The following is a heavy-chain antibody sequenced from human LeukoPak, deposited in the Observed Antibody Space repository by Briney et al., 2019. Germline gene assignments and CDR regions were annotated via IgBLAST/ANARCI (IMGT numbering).Heavy chain of an antibody. D-gene: IGHD6-13*01. CDR2: VSGSGGNT. J-gene: IGHJ4*02. CDR1: GFTFSSYA. Sequence: GGSLRLSCAASGFTFSSYAMTWVRQAPGKGLEWVPGVSGSGGNTYYADSAKGRFTISRDNSKNTLYLQMNSLRAEDTAVYYCAKSYSSSWSFYDYWGQGTLVTVSS. CDR3: AKSYSSSWSFYDY. V-gene: IGHV3-23*01.